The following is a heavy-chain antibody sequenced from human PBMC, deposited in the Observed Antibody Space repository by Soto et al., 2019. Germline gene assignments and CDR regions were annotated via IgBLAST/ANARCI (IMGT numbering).Heavy chain of an antibody. D-gene: IGHD3-3*01. V-gene: IGHV3-66*01. Sequence: EVQLVESGGGLVQPGGSLRLSCAGSGFIGNSNYFNWVRQAPGKGLEWVSVIYNNDNTYYADSVKGRFTISRDKSKKTLYLQMDSLRGEDTAVYYCARELYYDFWSGYYEGSGMDVWGQGTTVTVSS. CDR2: IYNNDNT. CDR1: GFIGNSNY. CDR3: ARELYYDFWSGYYEGSGMDV. J-gene: IGHJ6*02.